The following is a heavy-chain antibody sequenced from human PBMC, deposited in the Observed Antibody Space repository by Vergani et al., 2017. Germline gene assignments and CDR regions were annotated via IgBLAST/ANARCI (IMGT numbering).Heavy chain of an antibody. CDR2: IRNKANDYTK. CDR1: GFIFSDYY. J-gene: IGHJ3*02. D-gene: IGHD1-1*01. CDR3: VRVKESHWNDHLFDI. Sequence: EVQVVESGGGLVQPGGSLRLSCAASGFIFSDYYMDWVRQAPGKGLEWVGRIRNKANDYTKQYAASVKGRFTITRDDSKSYLYLQMNSLQTEDTALYYCVRVKESHWNDHLFDIWGQGTLVTVSS. V-gene: IGHV3-72*01.